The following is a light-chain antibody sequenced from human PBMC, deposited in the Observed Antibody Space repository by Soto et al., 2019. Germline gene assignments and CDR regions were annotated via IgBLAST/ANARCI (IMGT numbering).Light chain of an antibody. V-gene: IGLV2-14*01. CDR1: ISDFVVYNY. CDR2: GVS. CDR3: SSHTTTSSALQV. J-gene: IGLJ1*01. Sequence: QSALTQPASVSGSPGQSITIPCSGTISDFVVYNYVSWYQQHPGKAPKIILYGVSNRPSGVSNRFSGSKSGNTASLTISGLQAEDEADYYCSSHTTTSSALQVFGTGTKVTVL.